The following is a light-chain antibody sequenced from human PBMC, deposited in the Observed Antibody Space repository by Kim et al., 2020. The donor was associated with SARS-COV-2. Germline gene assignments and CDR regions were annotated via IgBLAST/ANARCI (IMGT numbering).Light chain of an antibody. CDR2: DVS. J-gene: IGLJ2*01. CDR1: SSDVGGYNY. Sequence: QSALTQPASVSGSPGQSITISCTGTSSDVGGYNYVSWYQQHPGKAPKLMIYDVSKRPSGVSNRFSGSKSGNTASLTISWLQAEDEADYYCSSYTSSSTVVFGGGTQLTVL. CDR3: SSYTSSSTVV. V-gene: IGLV2-14*01.